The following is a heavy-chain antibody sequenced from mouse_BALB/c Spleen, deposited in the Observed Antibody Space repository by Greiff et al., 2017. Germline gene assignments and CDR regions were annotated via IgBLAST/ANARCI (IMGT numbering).Heavy chain of an antibody. CDR2: INPSTGYT. D-gene: IGHD4-1*01. J-gene: IGHJ4*01. CDR3: ARPLTGTRGYAMDY. V-gene: IGHV1-7*01. Sequence: QVQLKASGAALAKPGASVKMSCKASGYTFTSYWMHWVKQRPGQGLEWIGYINPSTGYTEYNQKFKDKATLTADKSSSTAYMQLSSLTSEDSAVYYCARPLTGTRGYAMDYWGQGTSVTVSS. CDR1: GYTFTSYW.